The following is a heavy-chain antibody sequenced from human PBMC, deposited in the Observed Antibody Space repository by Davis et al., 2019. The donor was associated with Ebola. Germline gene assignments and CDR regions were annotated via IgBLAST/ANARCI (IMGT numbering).Heavy chain of an antibody. CDR1: GYTFTGYY. Sequence: AASVKVSCKASGYTFTGYYMHWVRQAPGQGLEWMGRINPIFGTANYAQKFQGRVTITADESTSPAYMELSSLRSGDTAVYYCARGRTRSRYDSSGYYYYYGMYVWGKGTTVTVSS. D-gene: IGHD3-22*01. V-gene: IGHV1-69*13. CDR3: ARGRTRSRYDSSGYYYYYGMYV. CDR2: INPIFGTA. J-gene: IGHJ6*04.